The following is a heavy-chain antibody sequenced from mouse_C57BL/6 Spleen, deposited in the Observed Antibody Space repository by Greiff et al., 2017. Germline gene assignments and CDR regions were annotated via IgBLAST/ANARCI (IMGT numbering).Heavy chain of an antibody. Sequence: VQLQESGAELVKPGASVKISCKASGYAFSSYWMNWVKQRPGKGLEWIGQIYPGDGDTNYNGKFKGKATLTADKSSSTAYMQLRSLTSEDSAVYFCARWGWLLSDYWGQGTTLTVSS. V-gene: IGHV1-80*01. CDR1: GYAFSSYW. CDR2: IYPGDGDT. J-gene: IGHJ2*01. D-gene: IGHD2-3*01. CDR3: ARWGWLLSDY.